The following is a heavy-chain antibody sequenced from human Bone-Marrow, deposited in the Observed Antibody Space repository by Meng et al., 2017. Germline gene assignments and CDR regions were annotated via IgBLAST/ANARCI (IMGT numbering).Heavy chain of an antibody. CDR3: AAWVYYDSSGGFDY. J-gene: IGHJ4*02. CDR2: IKQDGSEK. CDR1: GFTFSSYW. Sequence: GESLKISCAASGFTFSSYWMSWVRQAPGKGLEWVANIKQDGSEKYYVDPVKGRFTISRDNAKNSLYLQMNSLRAEDTAVYYCAAWVYYDSSGGFDYWGQGTLVTVSS. V-gene: IGHV3-7*01. D-gene: IGHD3-22*01.